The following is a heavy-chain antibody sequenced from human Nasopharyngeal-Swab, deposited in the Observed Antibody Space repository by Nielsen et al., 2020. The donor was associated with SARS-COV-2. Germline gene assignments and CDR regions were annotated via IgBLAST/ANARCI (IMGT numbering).Heavy chain of an antibody. V-gene: IGHV3-30*04. D-gene: IGHD3-3*01. CDR1: GFTFSTYT. Sequence: GESLKISCAASGFTFSTYTMHWVRQAPGKGLEWVAVVSYDGSNKYCADSVKGRFTISRDNSKNSLYLQINSLRVEGTAMYYCARDTYHFWSGYRYFDSWGQGTLVTVSS. J-gene: IGHJ4*02. CDR2: VSYDGSNK. CDR3: ARDTYHFWSGYRYFDS.